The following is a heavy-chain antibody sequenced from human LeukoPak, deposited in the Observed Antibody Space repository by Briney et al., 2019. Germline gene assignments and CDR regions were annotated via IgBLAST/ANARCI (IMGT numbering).Heavy chain of an antibody. Sequence: PSETLSLTCTVSGDSISNYYWNWFRQPAGKGLEWIGRLYGSGTTSYNPSLKSRVSMSLDTPKNQFSLKLNSVTAADTAVYYCARATYSGDTSYVFDSWGQGTLVSVSS. CDR3: ARATYSGDTSYVFDS. CDR2: LYGSGTT. V-gene: IGHV4-4*07. J-gene: IGHJ4*02. CDR1: GDSISNYY. D-gene: IGHD1-26*01.